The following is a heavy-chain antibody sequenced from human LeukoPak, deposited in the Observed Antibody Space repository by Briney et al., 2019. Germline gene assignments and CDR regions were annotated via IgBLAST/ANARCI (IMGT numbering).Heavy chain of an antibody. V-gene: IGHV3-21*01. Sequence: PGGSLRLSCAASGFTFSSYSMNWVRQAPGKGLEWVSSISSSSSYIYYADSVKGGFAISRDNAKNSLYLQMNSLRAEDTAVYYCARVSVRYSSSFDYFQHWGQGTLVTVSS. CDR2: ISSSSSYI. J-gene: IGHJ1*01. CDR1: GFTFSSYS. CDR3: ARVSVRYSSSFDYFQH. D-gene: IGHD6-13*01.